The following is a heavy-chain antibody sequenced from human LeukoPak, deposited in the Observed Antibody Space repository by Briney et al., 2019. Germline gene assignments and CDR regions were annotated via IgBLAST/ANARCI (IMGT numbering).Heavy chain of an antibody. V-gene: IGHV3-23*01. J-gene: IGHJ4*02. D-gene: IGHD1-1*01. CDR1: GFTFSSYG. CDR3: AKFWRHGISNFDY. CDR2: ISGSGGST. Sequence: GGSLRLSCAASGFTFSSYGMSWVRQAPGKGQEWVSAISGSGGSTYYADSVKGRFTISRDNSKNTLYLQMNSLRAEDTAVYYCAKFWRHGISNFDYWGQGTLVTVSS.